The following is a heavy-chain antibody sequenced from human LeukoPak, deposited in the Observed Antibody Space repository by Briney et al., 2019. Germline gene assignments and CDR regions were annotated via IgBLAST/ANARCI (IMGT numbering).Heavy chain of an antibody. CDR2: INPNSGGT. D-gene: IGHD6-13*01. CDR1: GYTFTGYY. J-gene: IGHJ1*01. V-gene: IGHV1-2*02. Sequence: GASVKVSCKASGYTFTGYYMHWVRQAPGQGLEWMGWINPNSGGTNYAQKFQGRVTMTRDTSISTAYMELSRLRSDDTAVYYCARDSSPWYSSSWFPLSGWGQGTLVTVSS. CDR3: ARDSSPWYSSSWFPLSG.